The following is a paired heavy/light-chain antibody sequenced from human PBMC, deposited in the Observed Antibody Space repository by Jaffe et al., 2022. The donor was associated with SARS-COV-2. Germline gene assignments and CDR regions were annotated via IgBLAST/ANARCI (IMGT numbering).Light chain of an antibody. J-gene: IGKJ3*01. Sequence: DIQMTQSPSSLSASVGDRVTITCRASQGIGNDLGWYQQKPGKAPKRLIYETFRLQSGVPSRFSGSGSGTEFTLTISSLQPEDFATYYCLQYNSYPPTFGPGTKVDIK. CDR2: ETF. V-gene: IGKV1-17*01. CDR1: QGIGND. CDR3: LQYNSYPPT.
Heavy chain of an antibody. J-gene: IGHJ4*02. Sequence: QEQLQESGPGLVKPSETLSLTCTVSGGSLTSWYWTWIRQPPGKGLEWIGNIHYSGHTNYNPSLRSRVSISIDTSKNQFSLNLSSVTAADTAVYYCARGGAADKWAYYIDYWGQGALVTVSS. CDR3: ARGGAADKWAYYIDY. CDR1: GGSLTSWY. D-gene: IGHD6-25*01. V-gene: IGHV4-59*01. CDR2: IHYSGHT.